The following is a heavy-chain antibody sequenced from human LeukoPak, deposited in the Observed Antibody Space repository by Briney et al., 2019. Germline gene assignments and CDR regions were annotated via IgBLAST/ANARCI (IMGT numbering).Heavy chain of an antibody. CDR1: GFTFSSYA. Sequence: GGSLRLSCAASGFTFSSYAMSWVRQAPGKGLEWVSAISGSGGSKYYADSVKGRFTISRDNSKNTLYLQMNSLRAEDTAVYYCAKTVHDSSGYYYVPTSYYFDYWGQGTLVTVSS. D-gene: IGHD3-22*01. CDR3: AKTVHDSSGYYYVPTSYYFDY. V-gene: IGHV3-23*01. J-gene: IGHJ4*02. CDR2: ISGSGGSK.